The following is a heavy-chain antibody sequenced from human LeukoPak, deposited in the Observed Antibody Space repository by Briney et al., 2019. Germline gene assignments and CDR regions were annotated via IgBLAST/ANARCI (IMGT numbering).Heavy chain of an antibody. CDR1: GFTFSTYP. D-gene: IGHD5-18*01. CDR2: ISGSGGST. V-gene: IGHV3-23*01. Sequence: GGSLRLSCGASGFTFSTYPMHWVRQAPGKGLEWVSAISGSGGSTYYADSVKGRFTISRDDSKNTLYLQMNSLRAEDTAVYYCANNSYVDYWGQGTLVTVSS. CDR3: ANNSYVDY. J-gene: IGHJ4*02.